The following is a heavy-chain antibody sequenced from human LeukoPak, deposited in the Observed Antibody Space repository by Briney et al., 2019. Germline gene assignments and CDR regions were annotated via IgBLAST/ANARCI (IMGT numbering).Heavy chain of an antibody. V-gene: IGHV1-69*13. J-gene: IGHJ4*02. CDR1: GCTFSSYA. CDR3: ARLVGSSGWYERDYFDY. D-gene: IGHD6-19*01. CDR2: IIPIFGTA. Sequence: ASLKVSCKASGCTFSSYAISLVRQAPGQGLQWMGGIIPIFGTANYAQKFQGRVTITADESTSTAYMELSSLRSEDTAVYYCARLVGSSGWYERDYFDYWGQGTLVTVSS.